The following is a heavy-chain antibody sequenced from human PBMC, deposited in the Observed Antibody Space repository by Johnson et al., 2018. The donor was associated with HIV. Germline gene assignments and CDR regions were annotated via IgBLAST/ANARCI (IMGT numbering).Heavy chain of an antibody. CDR1: GLTFSSYG. V-gene: IGHV3-23*04. J-gene: IGHJ3*02. D-gene: IGHD3-22*01. CDR3: ARDLPSSGPDNGDAFDI. Sequence: VQLVESGGGVAQPGRSLRLSCAASGLTFSSYGIHWVRQAPGKGLEWVAAIRGSGGSTYYADSVKGRFTLSSDNSKNTLYLQMNSLRAEDTAVYYCARDLPSSGPDNGDAFDIWGQGTMVTVSS. CDR2: IRGSGGST.